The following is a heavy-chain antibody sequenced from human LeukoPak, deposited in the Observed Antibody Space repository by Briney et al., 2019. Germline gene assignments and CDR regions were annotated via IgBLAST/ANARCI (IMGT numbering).Heavy chain of an antibody. V-gene: IGHV3-53*01. CDR2: IYSGGST. J-gene: IGHJ2*01. CDR3: ARDRYFDL. CDR1: GFTVSSNY. Sequence: GGSLRLSCAASGFTVSSNYMSWVRQAPRKGLAWVSVIYSGGSTYYADSVKGRFTISRDNSKNTLYLQMNSLRVEDTAVYYCARDRYFDLWGRGTLVTVSS.